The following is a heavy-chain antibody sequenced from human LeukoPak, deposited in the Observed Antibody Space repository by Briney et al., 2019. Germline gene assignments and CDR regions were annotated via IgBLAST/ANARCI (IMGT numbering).Heavy chain of an antibody. CDR1: GGSFSGYY. D-gene: IGHD3-3*01. V-gene: IGHV4-34*01. Sequence: SETLSLTCAVYGGSFSGYYWSWIRQPPGKGLDWIGEINHSGITNYKPSLKSRVTISVDTSKNQFSLKLSSVTAADTAMYYCARRSYDFWSVNYYYYDMDVWGQGTTVTVSS. CDR3: ARRSYDFWSVNYYYYDMDV. CDR2: INHSGIT. J-gene: IGHJ6*02.